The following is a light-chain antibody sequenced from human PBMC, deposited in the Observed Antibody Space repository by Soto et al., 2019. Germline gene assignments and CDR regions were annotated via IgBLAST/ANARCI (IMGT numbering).Light chain of an antibody. J-gene: IGLJ1*01. V-gene: IGLV2-14*01. CDR1: SSDVGGSNY. CDR2: EVS. CDR3: SSYTSSNTLEV. Sequence: QSALIQPASVSGSPGQSITISCTGTSSDVGGSNYVSWYQHHPHRAPKLLIYEVSYRPSGVSNRFSGSKSGNTASLTIAGIQAEDEADYYCSSYTSSNTLEVFGFGTKLTVL.